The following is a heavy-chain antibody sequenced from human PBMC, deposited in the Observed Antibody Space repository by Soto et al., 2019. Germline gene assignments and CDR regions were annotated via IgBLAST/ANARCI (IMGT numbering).Heavy chain of an antibody. V-gene: IGHV1-69*06. CDR2: IIPIFGTA. CDR3: ARGGDSSSSWGYYYGMDV. Sequence: QVQLVQSGAEVKKPGSSVKVSCKASGGTFCSYAISWVRQAPGQGLEWMGGIIPIFGTANYAQKFQGRVTITADKSTSTAYMELSSLRSEDTAVYYCARGGDSSSSWGYYYGMDVWGQGTTVTVSS. J-gene: IGHJ6*02. D-gene: IGHD6-6*01. CDR1: GGTFCSYA.